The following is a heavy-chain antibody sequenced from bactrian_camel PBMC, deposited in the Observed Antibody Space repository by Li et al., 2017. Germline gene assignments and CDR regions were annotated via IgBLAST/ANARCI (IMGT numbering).Heavy chain of an antibody. CDR1: GFTFSSYD. CDR2: INSSDRST. Sequence: VQLVESGGGLVQPGGSLRLSCAASGFTFSSYDWGWVRQGPGKGLEWVSGINSSDRSTYYADSVKGRFTISRDSAENTVYLQMDNLEIEDTAIYYCSTLGSNAHIIWGQGTQVTVS. V-gene: IGHV3S40*01. J-gene: IGHJ4*01. D-gene: IGHD5*01. CDR3: STLGSNAHII.